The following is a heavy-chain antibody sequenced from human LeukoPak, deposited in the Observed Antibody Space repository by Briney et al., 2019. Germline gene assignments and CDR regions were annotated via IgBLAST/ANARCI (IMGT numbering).Heavy chain of an antibody. J-gene: IGHJ6*03. V-gene: IGHV1-46*01. CDR2: INPSGGST. CDR3: ARDGIRGTIYYYYYYTDV. D-gene: IGHD1-1*01. CDR1: GYTFSGYY. Sequence: ASVKVSCKGSGYTFSGYYIHWVRQAPGQGLEWMGIINPSGGSTSYAQKFQGRVTMTRDTSTSTVYMELSSLRSEDTAVYYCARDGIRGTIYYYYYYTDVWGKGTTVTISS.